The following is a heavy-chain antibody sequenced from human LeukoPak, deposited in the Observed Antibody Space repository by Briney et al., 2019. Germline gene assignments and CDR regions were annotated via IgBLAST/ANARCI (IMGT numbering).Heavy chain of an antibody. Sequence: PGGSLRLSCAASGFTFSTYGMHWVRQAPGKGLEWVAVIWYDGSNKYYAESVKGRFTISRDNSKNTLYLQMNSLRAEDTAVYYCAREFYNWGSSDYWGQGTLVTASS. CDR1: GFTFSTYG. J-gene: IGHJ4*02. CDR2: IWYDGSNK. D-gene: IGHD3-16*01. V-gene: IGHV3-33*01. CDR3: AREFYNWGSSDY.